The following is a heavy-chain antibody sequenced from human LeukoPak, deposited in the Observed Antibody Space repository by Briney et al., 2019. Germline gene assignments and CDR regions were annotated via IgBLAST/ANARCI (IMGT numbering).Heavy chain of an antibody. V-gene: IGHV4-59*08. J-gene: IGHJ4*02. CDR3: ARGRLIVAPGVYYFEY. CDR1: GDYTSDYY. Sequence: SETLSLTCTVSGDYTSDYYWSWIRQPPGKRLEGIGYIYYRGGTNYNPSLEWRVTISGDTSRNEFSLKLTSVTAADTAVYYCARGRLIVAPGVYYFEYWGQGTLVTVSS. D-gene: IGHD5-12*01. CDR2: IYYRGGT.